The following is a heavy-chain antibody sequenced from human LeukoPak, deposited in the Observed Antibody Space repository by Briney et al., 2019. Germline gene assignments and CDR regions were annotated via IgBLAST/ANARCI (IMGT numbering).Heavy chain of an antibody. CDR3: ARHYSSYYY. D-gene: IGHD4-11*01. Sequence: SETLSLTCAVSGYSISSGYYWGWIRQPPGKGLEWIGSIYHSGSTYYNPSLKSRVTISVDTSKNQFSLKLSSVTAADTAVYYCARHYSSYYYWGQGTLVTVSS. CDR1: GYSISSGYY. J-gene: IGHJ4*02. V-gene: IGHV4-38-2*01. CDR2: IYHSGST.